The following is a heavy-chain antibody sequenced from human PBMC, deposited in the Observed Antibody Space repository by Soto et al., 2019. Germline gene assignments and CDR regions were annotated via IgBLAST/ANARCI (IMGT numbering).Heavy chain of an antibody. D-gene: IGHD3-3*01. CDR3: ARDRRLSTIFGVVPTYNWFDP. V-gene: IGHV4-61*01. CDR2: IYYSGST. CDR1: GGSVSSGSYY. Sequence: SETLSLTCTVSGGSVSSGSYYWSWIRQPPGKGLEWIGYIYYSGSTNYNPSLKSRVTISVDTSKNQFSLKLSSVTAADTAVYYCARDRRLSTIFGVVPTYNWFDPWGQGTLVTVSS. J-gene: IGHJ5*02.